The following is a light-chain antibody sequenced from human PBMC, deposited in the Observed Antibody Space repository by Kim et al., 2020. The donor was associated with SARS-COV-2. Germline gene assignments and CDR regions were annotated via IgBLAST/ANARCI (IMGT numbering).Light chain of an antibody. CDR1: QSITRW. Sequence: GDRVIITCRASQSITRWFAWYQQTPGKAPKLLIYDASSLKSGVPSRFSGSRSGTAFTLPISILQPDDFGTSYSHHSNSYSHPFRQGT. V-gene: IGKV1-5*01. CDR3: HHSNSYSHP. J-gene: IGKJ2*01. CDR2: DAS.